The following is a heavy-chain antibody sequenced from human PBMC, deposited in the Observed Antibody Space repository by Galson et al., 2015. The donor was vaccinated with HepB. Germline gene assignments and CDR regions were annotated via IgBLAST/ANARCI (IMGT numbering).Heavy chain of an antibody. Sequence: SLRLSCAASGFIFRSYPMHWVRQAPGKGLEWVTLISHDGRSKYYADSVKGRFTISRDNAKNSLYLQMNSLRAEDTAVYYCARVVSSSWYTNWFDPWGQGTLVTASS. CDR2: ISHDGRSK. CDR3: ARVVSSSWYTNWFDP. J-gene: IGHJ5*02. CDR1: GFIFRSYP. D-gene: IGHD6-13*01. V-gene: IGHV3-30*04.